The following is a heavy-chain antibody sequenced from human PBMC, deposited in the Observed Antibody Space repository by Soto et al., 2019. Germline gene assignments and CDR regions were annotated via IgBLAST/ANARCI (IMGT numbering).Heavy chain of an antibody. Sequence: ASVKVSCKASGYTCTIYGISCVLQSPGQGLEWMGCISAYNGNTNYAQKLQGRVTMTTDTSTSTAYMELRSLRSDDTAVYYCARDRDFWSGYLPENYFDYWGQGTLVTVSS. CDR2: ISAYNGNT. J-gene: IGHJ4*02. CDR3: ARDRDFWSGYLPENYFDY. V-gene: IGHV1-18*04. CDR1: GYTCTIYG. D-gene: IGHD3-3*01.